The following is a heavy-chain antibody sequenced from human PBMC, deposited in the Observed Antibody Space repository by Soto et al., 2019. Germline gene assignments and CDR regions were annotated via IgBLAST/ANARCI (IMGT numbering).Heavy chain of an antibody. D-gene: IGHD6-13*01. CDR3: VKFRPYSSSWYGHYGMDV. Sequence: GGSLRLSCSASGFTFSSYAMHWVRQAPGKGLEYVSAISSNGGSTYYADSVKGRFTISRDNSKNTLYLQMSSLRAEDTAVYYCVKFRPYSSSWYGHYGMDVWGQGTTVTVSS. CDR2: ISSNGGST. J-gene: IGHJ6*02. V-gene: IGHV3-64D*08. CDR1: GFTFSSYA.